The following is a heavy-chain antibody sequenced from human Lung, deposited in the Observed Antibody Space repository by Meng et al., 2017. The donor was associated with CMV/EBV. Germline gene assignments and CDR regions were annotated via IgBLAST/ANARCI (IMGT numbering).Heavy chain of an antibody. CDR2: ISATSSYI. CDR1: GFTFNSYA. Sequence: SRILFSAAAGFTFNSYAMNWVRQAPGKGLDWVSYISATSSYIYYADSVKGRFTISRDNANNSLYLQMHSLRAEDTALYYCVRDWKYSWGQGTLVTVSS. V-gene: IGHV3-21*01. D-gene: IGHD1-1*01. J-gene: IGHJ4*02. CDR3: VRDWKYS.